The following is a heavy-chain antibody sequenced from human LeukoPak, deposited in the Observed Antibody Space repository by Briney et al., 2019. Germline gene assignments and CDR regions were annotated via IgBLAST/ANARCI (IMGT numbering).Heavy chain of an antibody. D-gene: IGHD3-16*01. CDR2: IIPIFATA. J-gene: IGHJ6*03. CDR1: GGTFSSYF. CDR3: ARAILGFNYYYYMDV. Sequence: GASVKVSCKASGGTFSSYFITWVRQAPGQGLEWMGGIIPIFATANYAQRFQGRVTITADESTSTAYMELSSLRSEDTAVYYCARAILGFNYYYYMDVWGKGTTVTISS. V-gene: IGHV1-69*13.